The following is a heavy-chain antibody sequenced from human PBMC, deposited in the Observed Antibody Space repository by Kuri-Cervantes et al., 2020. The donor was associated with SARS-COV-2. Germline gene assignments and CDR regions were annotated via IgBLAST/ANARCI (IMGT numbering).Heavy chain of an antibody. J-gene: IGHJ6*03. CDR3: ARMTTGDYMDV. Sequence: SVKISCKASGGTFSSYAISCVRQAPGQGLEWMGGIIPIFGTANYAQKFQGRVTITTDESKSTAYMELSSLRSEDTAVYYCARMTTGDYMDVWGKGTTVTVSS. D-gene: IGHD7-27*01. V-gene: IGHV1-69*05. CDR1: GGTFSSYA. CDR2: IIPIFGTA.